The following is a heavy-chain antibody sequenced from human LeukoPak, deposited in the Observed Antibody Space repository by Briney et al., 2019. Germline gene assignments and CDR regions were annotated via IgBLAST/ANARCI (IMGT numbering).Heavy chain of an antibody. V-gene: IGHV4-61*02. CDR3: AREGRTIFGVVNAFDI. J-gene: IGHJ3*02. D-gene: IGHD3-3*01. CDR2: IYTSGST. CDR1: GGSISSGNYY. Sequence: SETLSLTCTVSGGSISSGNYYWSWIRQPAGKGLEWIGRIYTSGSTNYNPSLKSRVTISVDTSKNQFSLKLSSVTAADTAVYYCAREGRTIFGVVNAFDIWGQGTMVTVSS.